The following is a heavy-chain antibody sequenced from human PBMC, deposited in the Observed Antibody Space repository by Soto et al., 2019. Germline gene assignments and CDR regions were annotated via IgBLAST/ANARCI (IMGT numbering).Heavy chain of an antibody. D-gene: IGHD3-16*01. V-gene: IGHV3-7*05. CDR1: GFIFTNYW. Sequence: GGSLRLSCAASGFIFTNYWMTWVRQAPGKGLEWVAIIKYDGNEKYYVDPVKGRFTISRDNAKNSVYLQMNSLRAEDTAVYYCARVKYYDRNFDYWGQGALVTVSS. J-gene: IGHJ4*02. CDR3: ARVKYYDRNFDY. CDR2: IKYDGNEK.